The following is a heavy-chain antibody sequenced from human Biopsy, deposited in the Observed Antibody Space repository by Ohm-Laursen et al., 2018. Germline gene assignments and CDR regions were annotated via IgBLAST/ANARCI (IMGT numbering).Heavy chain of an antibody. CDR3: APQTPRDPDILTGAYHYDMAV. V-gene: IGHV1-69*13. CDR2: IITFFRTV. J-gene: IGHJ6*02. CDR1: GGTFSNSA. Sequence: GASVKVSCKVSGGTFSNSAISWVRQAPGQGLEWMGGIITFFRTVNYAQNLQGRLTITADEFTDTAYMELCSLRSEDTAVYYCAPQTPRDPDILTGAYHYDMAVWGQGTTVTVSS. D-gene: IGHD3-9*01.